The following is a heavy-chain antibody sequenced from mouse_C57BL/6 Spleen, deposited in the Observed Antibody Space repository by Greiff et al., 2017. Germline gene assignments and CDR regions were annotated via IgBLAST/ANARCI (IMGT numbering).Heavy chain of an antibody. J-gene: IGHJ4*01. CDR1: GYAFSSYW. D-gene: IGHD3-2*02. CDR3: ARGQDYYAMDY. Sequence: VKLMESGAELVKPGASVKISCKASGYAFSSYWMNWVKQRPGKGLEWIGQIYPGDGDTNYNGKFKGKATLTADKSSSTAYMQLSSLTSEDSAVYFCARGQDYYAMDYWGQGTSVTVSS. CDR2: IYPGDGDT. V-gene: IGHV1-80*01.